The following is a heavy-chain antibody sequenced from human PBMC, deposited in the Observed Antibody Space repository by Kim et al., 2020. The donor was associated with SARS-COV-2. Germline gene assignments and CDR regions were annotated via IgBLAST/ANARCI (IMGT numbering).Heavy chain of an antibody. J-gene: IGHJ6*04. CDR1: GGSISSYY. CDR3: ARPGETTICGVVTIPGGMDV. V-gene: IGHV4-59*08. CDR2: IYYSGST. D-gene: IGHD3-3*01. Sequence: SETLSLTCTVSGGSISSYYWSWIRLPPGKGLEWIGYIYYSGSTYYNPSLQSRVTISVDTSRNKHSLRLRSVTAANTAVYYCARPGETTICGVVTIPGGMDVWGKGTTVTVSS.